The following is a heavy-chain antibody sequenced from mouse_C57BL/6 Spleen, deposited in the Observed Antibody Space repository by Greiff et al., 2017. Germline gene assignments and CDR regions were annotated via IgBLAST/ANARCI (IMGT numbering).Heavy chain of an antibody. CDR2: IYPGSGST. CDR3: ARKLLYYFDY. J-gene: IGHJ2*01. V-gene: IGHV1-55*01. Sequence: VQLQQSGAELVKPGASVKMSCKASGYTFTSYWITWVKQRPGQSLEWIGDIYPGSGSTNYNEKFKSKATLTVDTSSSTAYMQLSSLTSEDSAVYYCARKLLYYFDYWGQGTTLTVSS. CDR1: GYTFTSYW.